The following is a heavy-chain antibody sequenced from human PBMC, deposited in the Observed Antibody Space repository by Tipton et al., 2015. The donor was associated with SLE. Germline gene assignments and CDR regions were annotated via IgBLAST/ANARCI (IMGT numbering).Heavy chain of an antibody. CDR2: ISSSGSTI. J-gene: IGHJ2*01. CDR1: GFTFSDYY. V-gene: IGHV3-11*04. D-gene: IGHD6-19*01. Sequence: QLVQSGGGLVKPGGSLRLSCAASGFTFSDYYMSWIRQAPGKGLEWVSYISSSGSTIYYADSVKGRFTISRDNAKNSLYLQMNSLRAEDTAVYYCARDLARGSIAVAVSRWYFDLWGRGTLVTVSS. CDR3: ARDLARGSIAVAVSRWYFDL.